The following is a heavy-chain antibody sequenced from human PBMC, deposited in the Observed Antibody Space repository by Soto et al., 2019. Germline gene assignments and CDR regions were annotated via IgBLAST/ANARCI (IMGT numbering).Heavy chain of an antibody. J-gene: IGHJ6*02. D-gene: IGHD5-18*01. Sequence: GGSLRLSCAASGFTFSSYGMHWVRQAPGKGLEWVAVISYDGSNKYYADSVKGRFTISRDNSKNTLYLQMNSLRAEDTAVYYCAKDLLDTAMATRHYYYYGMDVWGQGTTVTVSS. CDR1: GFTFSSYG. V-gene: IGHV3-30*18. CDR3: AKDLLDTAMATRHYYYYGMDV. CDR2: ISYDGSNK.